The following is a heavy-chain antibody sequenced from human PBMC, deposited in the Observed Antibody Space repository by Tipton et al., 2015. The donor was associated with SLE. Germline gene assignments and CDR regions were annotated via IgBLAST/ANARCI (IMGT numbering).Heavy chain of an antibody. CDR1: GFTFSSYE. CDR3: ARDSSSWYGRFDP. J-gene: IGHJ5*02. V-gene: IGHV3-48*03. Sequence: GSLRLSCAASGFTFSSYEMNWVRQAPGKGLEWVSYISSSGSTIYYADSVKGRFTISRDNAKNSLYLQMNSLRAEDTAVYYCARDSSSWYGRFDPWGQGTLVTVSP. D-gene: IGHD6-13*01. CDR2: ISSSGSTI.